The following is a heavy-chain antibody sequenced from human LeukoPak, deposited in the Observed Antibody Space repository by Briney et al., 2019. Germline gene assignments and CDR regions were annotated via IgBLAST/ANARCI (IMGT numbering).Heavy chain of an antibody. J-gene: IGHJ4*02. D-gene: IGHD3-10*01. CDR1: GFTLSRYW. V-gene: IGHV3-7*01. CDR2: IKEDGSEK. Sequence: GGSLRLSCAASGFTLSRYWMSWVRQAPGKGPEWVANIKEDGSEKYYVGSVKGRFTVSRDNAKNSLYLQMNSLRAEDTALYYCARDGSGRPLGYWGQGTLVTVSS. CDR3: ARDGSGRPLGY.